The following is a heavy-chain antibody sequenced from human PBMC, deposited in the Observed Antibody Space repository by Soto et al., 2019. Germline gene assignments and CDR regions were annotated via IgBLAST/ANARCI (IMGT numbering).Heavy chain of an antibody. Sequence: SETLSLTCTVSGGSISSGGYYWSWIRQHPGKGLEWIGYIYYSGSTYYNPSLKSRVTISVDTSKNQFSLKLSSVTAADTAVYYCARVGGGGYGTFDYWGQGTLVTVSS. CDR3: ARVGGGGYGTFDY. CDR1: GGSISSGGYY. J-gene: IGHJ4*02. CDR2: IYYSGST. D-gene: IGHD5-12*01. V-gene: IGHV4-31*02.